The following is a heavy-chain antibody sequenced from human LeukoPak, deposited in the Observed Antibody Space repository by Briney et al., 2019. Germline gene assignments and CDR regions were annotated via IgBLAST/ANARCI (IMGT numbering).Heavy chain of an antibody. Sequence: GGFLRLSCAASGFTFRSYAMSWVRQAPGKGLEWVSAISGSGGSTYYADSVKGRFTISRDNSKNTLYLQMNSLRAEDTAVYYCAKVRMVRGVIPHYFDYWGQGTLVTVSS. CDR2: ISGSGGST. CDR3: AKVRMVRGVIPHYFDY. CDR1: GFTFRSYA. J-gene: IGHJ4*02. D-gene: IGHD3-10*01. V-gene: IGHV3-23*01.